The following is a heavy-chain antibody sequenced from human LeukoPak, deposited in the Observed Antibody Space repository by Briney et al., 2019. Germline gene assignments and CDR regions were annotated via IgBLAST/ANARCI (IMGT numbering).Heavy chain of an antibody. V-gene: IGHV3-49*03. CDR1: GFTFGDYS. CDR3: TSNPGYSYGSLDAFDI. D-gene: IGHD5-18*01. Sequence: PGGSLRLSCTASGFTFGDYSMSWFRRAPGKGLEWVGFIRSKAYGGTTEYAASVKGRFTISRDDSRGIAYLQMNSLETEDTAVNYCTSNPGYSYGSLDAFDIWGQGTMVTVSS. CDR2: IRSKAYGGTT. J-gene: IGHJ3*02.